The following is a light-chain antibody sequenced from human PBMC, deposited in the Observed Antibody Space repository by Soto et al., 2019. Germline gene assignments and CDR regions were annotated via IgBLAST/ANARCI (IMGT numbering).Light chain of an antibody. J-gene: IGKJ5*01. CDR3: QKYNTVPAT. CDR1: QGTRNS. Sequence: DIPMTQTPPSLSASVGDRVTITCRASQGTRNSLAWYQQKQGTVPKLLLYSASTLHSGVPSRFSGSGSGTDFTLTISGLQPEDVAAYYCQKYNTVPATFGQGTRLEIK. V-gene: IGKV1-27*01. CDR2: SAS.